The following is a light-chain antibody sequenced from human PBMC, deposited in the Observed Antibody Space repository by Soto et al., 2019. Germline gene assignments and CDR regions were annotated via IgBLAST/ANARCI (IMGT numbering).Light chain of an antibody. V-gene: IGLV1-40*01. CDR3: QSYDSSLSGSAV. J-gene: IGLJ7*01. Sequence: QSVLTQPPSVSGAPGQRVTISCTGSSSNIGAGYDVHWYQQLPGTAPKLLSYGNSNRPSGVPDRFSGSKSGTSASLAITGLQAEDEADYYCQSYDSSLSGSAVFGGGTQLTVL. CDR2: GNS. CDR1: SSNIGAGYD.